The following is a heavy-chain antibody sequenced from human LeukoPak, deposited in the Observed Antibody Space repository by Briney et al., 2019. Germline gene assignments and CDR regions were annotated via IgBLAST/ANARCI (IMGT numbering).Heavy chain of an antibody. Sequence: ASVKVSCKASGYTFTSYYMHWVRQAPGQGLEWMGIINPSGGSTSYAQKFQGRVTMTRDMSTSTVYMELSRLRSDDTAVYYCARADQELLVDYWGQGTLVTVSS. CDR2: INPSGGST. V-gene: IGHV1-46*01. CDR3: ARADQELLVDY. J-gene: IGHJ4*02. D-gene: IGHD1-26*01. CDR1: GYTFTSYY.